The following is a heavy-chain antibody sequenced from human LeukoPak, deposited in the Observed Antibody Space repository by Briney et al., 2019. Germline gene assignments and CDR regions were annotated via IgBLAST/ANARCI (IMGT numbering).Heavy chain of an antibody. J-gene: IGHJ4*02. V-gene: IGHV3-7*01. D-gene: IGHD2-15*01. CDR3: ARGRPHGSDY. Sequence: GGSLRLSCAASGFTFSSYGMHWVRQAPGKGLEWVANIKQDGSEKYYVDSVKGRFTISRDNAKNSLYLQMNSLRAEDTAVYYCARGRPHGSDYWGQGTLVTVSS. CDR1: GFTFSSYG. CDR2: IKQDGSEK.